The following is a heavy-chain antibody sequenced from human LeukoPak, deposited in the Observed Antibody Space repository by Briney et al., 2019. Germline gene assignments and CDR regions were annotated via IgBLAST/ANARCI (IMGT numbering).Heavy chain of an antibody. D-gene: IGHD6-6*01. V-gene: IGHV3-30*02. CDR3: AKDGPGPAARGFGDY. CDR2: IRYDGSNK. J-gene: IGHJ4*02. CDR1: GFTFSSYG. Sequence: GGSLRLSCAASGFTFSSYGMHWVRQAPGKGLEWVAFIRYDGSNKYYADSVKGRFTISRDNSKSTLYLQMNSLRAEDTAVHYCAKDGPGPAARGFGDYWGQGTLVTVSS.